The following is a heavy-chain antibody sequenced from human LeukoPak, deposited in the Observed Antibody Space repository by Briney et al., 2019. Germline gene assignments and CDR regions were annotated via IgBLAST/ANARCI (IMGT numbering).Heavy chain of an antibody. CDR3: ARDPHYYDSSGSTDY. CDR2: ISGSGGNT. CDR1: GFTFSSYA. J-gene: IGHJ4*02. D-gene: IGHD3-22*01. Sequence: PGGSLRLSCAASGFTFSSYAMSWVRQAPGKGLEWVSAISGSGGNTYYADSVKGRFTISRDNSKNTLYLQMNSLRAEDTAIYYCARDPHYYDSSGSTDYWGQGTLVTVSS. V-gene: IGHV3-23*01.